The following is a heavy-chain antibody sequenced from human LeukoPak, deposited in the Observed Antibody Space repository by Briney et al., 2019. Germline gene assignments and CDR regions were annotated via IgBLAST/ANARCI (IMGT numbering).Heavy chain of an antibody. J-gene: IGHJ4*02. CDR3: AREDGTLYYYDSSGYYGPIDY. Sequence: SETLSLTCTVSGGSISSSSYYWGWIRQPPGKGLEWIGSIYYSGSTYYNPSLKSRVTISVDTSKNQFSLKLSSVTAADTAVYYCAREDGTLYYYDSSGYYGPIDYWGQGTLVTVSS. V-gene: IGHV4-39*07. D-gene: IGHD3-22*01. CDR2: IYYSGST. CDR1: GGSISSSSYY.